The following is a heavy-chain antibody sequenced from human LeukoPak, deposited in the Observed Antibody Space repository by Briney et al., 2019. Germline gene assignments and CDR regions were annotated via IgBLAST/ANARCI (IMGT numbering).Heavy chain of an antibody. CDR2: INTDGIST. D-gene: IGHD3-22*01. CDR3: ARASSSGHFDY. Sequence: VGSLRLSCAASGFTFSTYWMHWVRQAPGKGLVWVSRINTDGISTSYAYSVKGRFTISRDNAKNTLYLQMNSLRTEDTAVYYCARASSSGHFDYWGPGALVTVSS. CDR1: GFTFSTYW. J-gene: IGHJ4*02. V-gene: IGHV3-74*01.